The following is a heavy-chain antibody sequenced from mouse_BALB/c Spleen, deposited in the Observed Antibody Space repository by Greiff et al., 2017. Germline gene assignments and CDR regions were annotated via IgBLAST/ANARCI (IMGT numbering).Heavy chain of an antibody. Sequence: QVQLKQSGAELVKPGASVKLSCKASGYTFTEYIIHWVKQRSGQGLEWIGWFYPGSGSIKYNEKFKDKATLTADKSSSTVYMELSRLTSEDSAVYFCARHEEGGAYGNSFDYWGQGTTLTVSS. CDR3: ARHEEGGAYGNSFDY. D-gene: IGHD2-1*01. CDR1: GYTFTEYI. V-gene: IGHV1-62-2*01. CDR2: FYPGSGSI. J-gene: IGHJ2*01.